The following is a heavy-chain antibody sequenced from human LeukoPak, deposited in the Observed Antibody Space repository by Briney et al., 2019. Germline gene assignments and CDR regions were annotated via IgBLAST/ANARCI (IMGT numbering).Heavy chain of an antibody. Sequence: SETLSLTCTVSGGSISSYYWSWIRQPAGKGLEWIGRIYTSGSTNYNPSLKSRVTMSVDTSKNQFSLKLSSVTAADTAVCYCATSGCSGGSCYSFFPTDEDAFDIWGQGTMVTVSS. CDR3: ATSGCSGGSCYSFFPTDEDAFDI. CDR1: GGSISSYY. CDR2: IYTSGST. J-gene: IGHJ3*02. D-gene: IGHD2-15*01. V-gene: IGHV4-4*07.